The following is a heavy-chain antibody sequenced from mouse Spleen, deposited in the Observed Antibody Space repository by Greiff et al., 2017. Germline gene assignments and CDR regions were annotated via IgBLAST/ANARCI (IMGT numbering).Heavy chain of an antibody. D-gene: IGHD2-14*01. Sequence: VQLQQSGPELVKPGASVKISCKASGYTFTDYYMNWVKQSHGKSLEWIGDINPNNGGTSYNQKFKGKATLTVDKSSSTAYMELRSLTSEDSAVYYCARNPFYYRYFDYWGQGTTLTVSS. CDR3: ARNPFYYRYFDY. J-gene: IGHJ2*01. CDR1: GYTFTDYY. V-gene: IGHV1-26*01. CDR2: INPNNGGT.